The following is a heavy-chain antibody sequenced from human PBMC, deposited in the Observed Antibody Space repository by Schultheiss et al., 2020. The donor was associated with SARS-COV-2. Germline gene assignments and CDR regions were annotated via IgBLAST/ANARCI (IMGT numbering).Heavy chain of an antibody. CDR3: ARVSGYDILTGYSYYYGMDV. V-gene: IGHV3-48*03. CDR1: GFTFSSYE. D-gene: IGHD3-9*01. CDR2: ISSSGSTI. Sequence: GGSLRLSCAASGFTFSSYEMNWVRQAPGKGLEWVSYISSSGSTIYYADSVKGRFTISRDNSKNTLYLQMNSLRAEDTAVYYCARVSGYDILTGYSYYYGMDVWGQGTMVTVSS. J-gene: IGHJ6*02.